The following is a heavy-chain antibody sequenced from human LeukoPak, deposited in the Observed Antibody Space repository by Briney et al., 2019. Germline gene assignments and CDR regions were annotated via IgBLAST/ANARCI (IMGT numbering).Heavy chain of an antibody. D-gene: IGHD2-21*01. CDR2: IYENGGTT. CDR1: GFTFRSHA. Sequence: GGSLRLSCVGSGFTFRSHAMSWVRQAPEKGLELVSGIYENGGTTYYADSVKGRFSISRDNSKNTLYLQMDSLRGEDTAVYYCAKDFRIGYSAHFDYWGQGAPVTVSS. CDR3: AKDFRIGYSAHFDY. V-gene: IGHV3-23*01. J-gene: IGHJ4*02.